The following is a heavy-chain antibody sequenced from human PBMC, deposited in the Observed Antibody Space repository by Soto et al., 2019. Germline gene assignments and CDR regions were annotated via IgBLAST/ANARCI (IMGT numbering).Heavy chain of an antibody. CDR2: IWYDGSNK. CDR1: GFTFSNYG. Sequence: QMQLVESGGGVVQPGRSLRLSCAASGFTFSNYGMHWVRQAPGKGLEWVAAIWYDGSNKYYGDSVKGRFTISRDNSKNTRNLQMNSLRAEDTAVYYCAREGGSYHNDYWGQGTLVTVSS. D-gene: IGHD1-26*01. V-gene: IGHV3-33*01. CDR3: AREGGSYHNDY. J-gene: IGHJ4*02.